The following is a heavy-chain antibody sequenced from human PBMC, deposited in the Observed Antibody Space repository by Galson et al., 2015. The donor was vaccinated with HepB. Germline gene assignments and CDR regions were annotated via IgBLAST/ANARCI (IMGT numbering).Heavy chain of an antibody. Sequence: SLRLSCATSGFTFGDYTMSWFRQAPGKGLEWVGSIRSKAYGGTTEYVASVKRRFTISRHDSKSIAYLQINSLKTEDTAVYYCTGDRKGGVGPFDYWGQGTLVTVSS. V-gene: IGHV3-49*03. CDR2: IRSKAYGGTT. J-gene: IGHJ4*02. CDR3: TGDRKGGVGPFDY. D-gene: IGHD3-10*01. CDR1: GFTFGDYT.